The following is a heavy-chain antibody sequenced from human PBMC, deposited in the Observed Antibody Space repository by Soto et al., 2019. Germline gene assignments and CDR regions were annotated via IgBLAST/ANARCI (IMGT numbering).Heavy chain of an antibody. D-gene: IGHD5-12*01. V-gene: IGHV3-7*03. Sequence: PVGSLRGSCEALGLTFSRYWMRWVRQAPGKGLEWVANIKQDGSEKYYVDSVKGRFTISRDNAKNSLYLQMNSLRAEDTAVYYCSRVGYSGYWYWRQGTLVPVSP. CDR1: GLTFSRYW. CDR3: SRVGYSGYWY. CDR2: IKQDGSEK. J-gene: IGHJ4*02.